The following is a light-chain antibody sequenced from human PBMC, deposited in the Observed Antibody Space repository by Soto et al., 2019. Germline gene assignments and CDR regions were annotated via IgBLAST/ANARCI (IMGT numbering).Light chain of an antibody. V-gene: IGKV3-15*01. CDR3: QQYNNWPVT. Sequence: EIVMTQSPATLSVSPGERATLSCRASQSVSSNLAWYQQKPGQAPRLLIYDASTRATGIPARFSGSGSGTEFTLTISSLQSEDFAVYYCQQYNNWPVTFGTATTVDIK. J-gene: IGKJ3*01. CDR1: QSVSSN. CDR2: DAS.